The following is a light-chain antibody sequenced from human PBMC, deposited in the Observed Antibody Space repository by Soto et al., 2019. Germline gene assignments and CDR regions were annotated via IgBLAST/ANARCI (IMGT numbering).Light chain of an antibody. Sequence: QSVLTQPASVSGSPGQSITISCTGTSSDVGGYNYVSWYQHHPGKAPKLMIFDLSNRPSGVSNRFSGSKSGNTASLTISGLQPADAADYYCSSYTTSNTRQIVFGTGTKVTVL. CDR2: DLS. J-gene: IGLJ1*01. CDR3: SSYTTSNTRQIV. V-gene: IGLV2-14*03. CDR1: SSDVGGYNY.